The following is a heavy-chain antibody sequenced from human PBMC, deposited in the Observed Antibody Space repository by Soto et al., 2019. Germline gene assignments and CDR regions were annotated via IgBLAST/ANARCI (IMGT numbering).Heavy chain of an antibody. CDR1: GDSVSSNSAG. CDR3: ARGSWDDVSGHYYMDV. D-gene: IGHD1-1*01. Sequence: QVQLQLSGPGLVTPSQTLSLTCAISGDSVSSNSAGWNWIRQTPSRGLEWLGMTYYRSKWYFNYAVSVESRITINPDTSKNQFSLQLSSVTPDDTAVYYCARGSWDDVSGHYYMDVWGKGTTVTVSS. V-gene: IGHV6-1*01. CDR2: TYYRSKWYF. J-gene: IGHJ6*03.